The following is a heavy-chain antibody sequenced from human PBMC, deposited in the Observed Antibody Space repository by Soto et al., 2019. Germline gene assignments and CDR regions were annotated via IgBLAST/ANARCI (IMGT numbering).Heavy chain of an antibody. D-gene: IGHD5-12*01. J-gene: IGHJ5*02. CDR1: GGSFSGYY. CDR3: AREKVATIRDWFDP. V-gene: IGHV4-34*01. Sequence: PSETLSLTCAVYGGSFSGYYWSWIRQPPGKGLEWIGEINHSGSTNYNPSLKSRVTISVDTSKNQFSLKLSSVTAADTAVYYCAREKVATIRDWFDPWGQGTLVTVSS. CDR2: INHSGST.